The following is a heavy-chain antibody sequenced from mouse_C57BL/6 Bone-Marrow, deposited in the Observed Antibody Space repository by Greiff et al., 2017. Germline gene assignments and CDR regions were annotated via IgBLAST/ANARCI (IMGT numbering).Heavy chain of an antibody. J-gene: IGHJ4*01. D-gene: IGHD2-14*01. CDR1: GYTFTSYG. V-gene: IGHV1-81*01. CDR2: IYPRSGNT. CDR3: ARRDGIGNMDY. Sequence: QVQLKESGAELARPGASVKLSCKASGYTFTSYGISWVKQRPGQGLEWIGEIYPRSGNTYYNEKFKGKATLTADKSSSTAYMELRSLTSEDSAVYFCARRDGIGNMDYWGQGTSVTVSS.